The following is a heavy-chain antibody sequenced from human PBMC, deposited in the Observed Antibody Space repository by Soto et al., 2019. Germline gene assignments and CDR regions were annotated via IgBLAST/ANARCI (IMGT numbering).Heavy chain of an antibody. D-gene: IGHD3-9*01. CDR1: GYSFTSYW. V-gene: IGHV5-51*01. CDR3: AXRHGRYFDWFEPFDY. J-gene: IGHJ4*02. Sequence: GESLKISCKGSGYSFTSYWIGWVRQMPGKGLEWMGIIYPGDSDTRYSPSFQGQVTISADKSISTAYLQWSSLKASDTAMYYCAXRHGRYFDWFEPFDYWGQGTLVTVSS. CDR2: IYPGDSDT.